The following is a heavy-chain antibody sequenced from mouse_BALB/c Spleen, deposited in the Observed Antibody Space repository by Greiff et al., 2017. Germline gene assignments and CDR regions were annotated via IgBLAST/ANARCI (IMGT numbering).Heavy chain of an antibody. CDR2: IDPANGNT. Sequence: EVQLQQSGAELVKPGASVKLSCTASGFNIKDTYMHWVKQRPEQGLEWIGRIDPANGNTKYDPKFQGKATIKADTSSNTAYLQLSSLTSEDTAVYYCARDDGYDEGYAMDYWGQGTSVTVSS. CDR3: ARDDGYDEGYAMDY. J-gene: IGHJ4*01. D-gene: IGHD2-2*01. V-gene: IGHV14-3*02. CDR1: GFNIKDTY.